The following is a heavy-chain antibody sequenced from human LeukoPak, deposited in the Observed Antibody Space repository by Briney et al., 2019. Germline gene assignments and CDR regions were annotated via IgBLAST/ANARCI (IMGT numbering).Heavy chain of an antibody. CDR2: INHSGST. Sequence: PSETLSLTCAVYGGSFSGYYWSWIRQPPGKGLEWIGEINHSGSTNYNPSRKSRDTISVDTSKTQFSLKLSSVTAADTAVYYCARSFRVIDYWGQGTLVTVSS. D-gene: IGHD3-16*02. V-gene: IGHV4-34*01. J-gene: IGHJ4*02. CDR1: GGSFSGYY. CDR3: ARSFRVIDY.